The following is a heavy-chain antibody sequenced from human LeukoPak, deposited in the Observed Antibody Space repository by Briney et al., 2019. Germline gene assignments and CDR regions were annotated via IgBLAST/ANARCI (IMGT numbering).Heavy chain of an antibody. CDR2: ISGGVGST. D-gene: IGHD2-15*01. CDR3: AKVARGYCTGSSCYGVDY. CDR1: GLTFSSYA. J-gene: IGHJ4*02. Sequence: GGSLRLSCAASGLTFSSYAMSWVRQAPGKGLEWVSSISGGVGSTYYADSVKGRFTISRDNSKNTVYLQMNSLRADDTAVYYCAKVARGYCTGSSCYGVDYWGQGTLVTVSS. V-gene: IGHV3-23*01.